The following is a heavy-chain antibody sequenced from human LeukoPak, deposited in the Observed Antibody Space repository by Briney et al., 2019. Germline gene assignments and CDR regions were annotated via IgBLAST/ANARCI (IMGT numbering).Heavy chain of an antibody. D-gene: IGHD6-13*01. CDR2: ISSSSSYI. Sequence: AGGSLRLSCAVSGCTFSSYSMNWVRQAPGKGLEWVSSISSSSSYIYYADSVKGRFTISRDNAKNSLYLQMNSLRAEDTAVYYCARSGYSSSWYALDYWGQGTLVTVSS. J-gene: IGHJ4*02. CDR3: ARSGYSSSWYALDY. CDR1: GCTFSSYS. V-gene: IGHV3-21*01.